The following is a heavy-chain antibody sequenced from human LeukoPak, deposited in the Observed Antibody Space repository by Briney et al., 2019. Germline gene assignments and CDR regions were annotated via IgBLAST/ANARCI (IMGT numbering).Heavy chain of an antibody. D-gene: IGHD5-12*01. V-gene: IGHV3-30*18. CDR2: ISYDGSNK. Sequence: GGSLRLSCAASGFTFSSYGMHWVRQAPGKGLEWVAVISYDGSNKYYADSVKGRFTISRDNSKNTLYLQMNSLRAEDTAVCYCAKGPGTWMEYWGQGTLVTVSS. CDR1: GFTFSSYG. J-gene: IGHJ4*02. CDR3: AKGPGTWMEY.